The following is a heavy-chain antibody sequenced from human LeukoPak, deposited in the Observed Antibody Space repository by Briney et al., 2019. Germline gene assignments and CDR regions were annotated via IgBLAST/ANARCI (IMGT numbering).Heavy chain of an antibody. CDR3: ARNAPSEV. CDR2: IYYSGTT. J-gene: IGHJ4*02. V-gene: IGHV4-39*01. Sequence: PSETLSLTCTVSARSISSSSYYWCWIRQPPGKGLEWIGSIYYSGTTYYNPSLKTRFTISVDTSNNPFSLNLRPVTTAATAVYYCARNAPSEVWGQGKLVTVSS. D-gene: IGHD1-26*01. CDR1: ARSISSSSYY.